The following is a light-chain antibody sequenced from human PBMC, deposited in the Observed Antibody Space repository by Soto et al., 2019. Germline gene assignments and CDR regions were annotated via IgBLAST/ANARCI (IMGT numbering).Light chain of an antibody. CDR2: EVS. CDR3: SSYTSSSTPHVV. Sequence: QSALTQPASVSGSPGQSITISCTGTSSDVGGFNYVSWYQQHPGKAPKLMIDEVSNRPSGVSNRFSGSKSGNTASLTISGLQAEDEADYYCSSYTSSSTPHVVFGGGTKLTVL. J-gene: IGLJ2*01. V-gene: IGLV2-14*01. CDR1: SSDVGGFNY.